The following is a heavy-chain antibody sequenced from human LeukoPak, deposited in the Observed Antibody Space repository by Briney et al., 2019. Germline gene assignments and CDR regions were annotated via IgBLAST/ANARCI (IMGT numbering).Heavy chain of an antibody. J-gene: IGHJ1*01. Sequence: PGGSLRLSCAASGFAFSNYAMSWVRQAPGKGLEWVSSLISSGTTTYYADSVKGRFTISRDNAKNSLYLQMNSLRAEDTAVYYCARGVAVAGYAEYFQHWGQGTLVTVSS. CDR2: LISSGTTT. V-gene: IGHV3-23*01. CDR1: GFAFSNYA. D-gene: IGHD6-19*01. CDR3: ARGVAVAGYAEYFQH.